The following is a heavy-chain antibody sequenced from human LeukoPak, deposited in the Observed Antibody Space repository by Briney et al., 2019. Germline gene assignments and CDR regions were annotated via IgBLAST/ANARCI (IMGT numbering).Heavy chain of an antibody. D-gene: IGHD3-3*01. V-gene: IGHV4-4*07. CDR2: IYTSGST. CDR3: ARDSAPWSGHYMDV. Sequence: KPSETLSLTCTVSGCSISTYYWSWIRQPAGKGLEWIGRIYTSGSTTYNPSLKSRVTMSVDTSKNQFSLKLTSVTAADTAVYYCARDSAPWSGHYMDVWGKGTTVTVSS. J-gene: IGHJ6*03. CDR1: GCSISTYY.